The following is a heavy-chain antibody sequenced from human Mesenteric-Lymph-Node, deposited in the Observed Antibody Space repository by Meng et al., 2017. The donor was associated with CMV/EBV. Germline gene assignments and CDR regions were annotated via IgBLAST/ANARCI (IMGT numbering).Heavy chain of an antibody. D-gene: IGHD6-13*01. CDR1: AGTFSSYT. V-gene: IGHV1-69*04. Sequence: SVKVSCKASAGTFSSYTISWVRQAPGQGLEWMGRIIPILGIANYAQKFQGRVTITADNSTSTAYMELSSLSSEDTAVYYCARDGGSSSWYGMDVWGQGTTVTVSS. CDR3: ARDGGSSSWYGMDV. J-gene: IGHJ6*02. CDR2: IIPILGIA.